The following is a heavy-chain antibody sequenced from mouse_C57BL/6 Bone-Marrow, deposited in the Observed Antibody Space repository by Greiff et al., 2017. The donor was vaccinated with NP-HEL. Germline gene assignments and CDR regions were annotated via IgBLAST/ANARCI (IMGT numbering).Heavy chain of an antibody. V-gene: IGHV1-55*01. CDR2: IYPGSGST. CDR1: GYTFTSYW. Sequence: QVQLQQPGAELVKPGASVKMSCKASGYTFTSYWITWVKQRPGQGLEWIGDIYPGSGSTNYNEKFKSKATLTVDTSSSTAYMQLSSLTSEDSAVYYCARDDGYYENFDYWGQGTTLTVSS. CDR3: ARDDGYYENFDY. D-gene: IGHD2-3*01. J-gene: IGHJ2*01.